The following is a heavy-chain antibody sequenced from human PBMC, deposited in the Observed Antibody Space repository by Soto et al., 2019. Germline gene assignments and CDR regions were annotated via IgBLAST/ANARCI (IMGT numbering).Heavy chain of an antibody. CDR2: ISSSTRYT. J-gene: IGHJ5*02. CDR3: ARGALYYYDSSGYSGSSFDP. V-gene: IGHV3-21*01. Sequence: EVQLVESGGGLVKPGGSLRLSCAASGFTFSSYSMNWVRQAPGKGLEWVSSISSSTRYTYYADTLKGRFTISRDNANNSQYRQMNSLRAEDTAVYYCARGALYYYDSSGYSGSSFDPWGQGTVVTVSS. CDR1: GFTFSSYS. D-gene: IGHD3-22*01.